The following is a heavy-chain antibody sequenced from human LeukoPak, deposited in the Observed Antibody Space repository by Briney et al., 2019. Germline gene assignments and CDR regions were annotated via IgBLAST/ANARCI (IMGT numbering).Heavy chain of an antibody. V-gene: IGHV3-21*01. CDR1: GFTLSNYS. D-gene: IGHD2-21*02. CDR3: ARECRGDTDDY. Sequence: GGSLRLSCAVSGFTLSNYSMNWVRQAPGRGLEWVSSISSSSSYIYYADSVKGRFTIARDNAKNSLFLQMNSLRAEDTAVYYCARECRGDTDDYGGQGRQVTVSS. J-gene: IGHJ4*02. CDR2: ISSSSSYI.